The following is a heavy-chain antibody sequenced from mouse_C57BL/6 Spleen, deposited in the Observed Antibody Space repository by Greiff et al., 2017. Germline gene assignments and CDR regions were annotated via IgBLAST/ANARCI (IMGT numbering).Heavy chain of an antibody. V-gene: IGHV5-17*01. J-gene: IGHJ4*01. CDR1: GFTFSDYG. CDR2: ISSGSSTI. Sequence: EVMLVESGGGLVKPGGSLKLSCAASGFTFSDYGMHWVRQAPEKGLEWVAYISSGSSTIYYADTVKGRFTISRDNAKNTLFLQMTSLRSEDTAMYYCARMEGYYYAMDYWGQGTSVTVSS. CDR3: ARMEGYYYAMDY.